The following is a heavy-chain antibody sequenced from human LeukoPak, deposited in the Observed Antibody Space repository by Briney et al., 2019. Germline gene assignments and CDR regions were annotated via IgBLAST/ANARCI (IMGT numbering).Heavy chain of an antibody. Sequence: GSLRLSCAASGFTFTHSWMSWVRQAPGKGLEWVANIKQDGSEKYYVDSVEGRFTISRDNAKNSVSLQMNSLRGEDTAVYYCVRALGSSSADYWGQGTLVTVSS. J-gene: IGHJ4*02. CDR2: IKQDGSEK. D-gene: IGHD6-6*01. CDR1: GFTFTHSW. CDR3: VRALGSSSADY. V-gene: IGHV3-7*01.